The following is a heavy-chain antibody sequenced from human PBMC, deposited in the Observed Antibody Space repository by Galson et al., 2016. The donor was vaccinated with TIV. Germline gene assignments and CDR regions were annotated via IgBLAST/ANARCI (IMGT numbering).Heavy chain of an antibody. CDR2: IVPMFGTT. Sequence: SVKVSCKASGVTFSYFAFSWVRQAPGQGLEWMGGIVPMFGTTNYAQEFQGRVTISADESTTTAYLELSSLRSEDTAVYYCARGGGIYDSSGYFLFDHWGQGTLVTVSS. V-gene: IGHV1-69*13. CDR3: ARGGGIYDSSGYFLFDH. D-gene: IGHD3-22*01. CDR1: GVTFSYFA. J-gene: IGHJ5*02.